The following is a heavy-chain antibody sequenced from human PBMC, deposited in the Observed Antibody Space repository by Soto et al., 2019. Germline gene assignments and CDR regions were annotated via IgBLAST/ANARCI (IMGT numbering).Heavy chain of an antibody. CDR1: GFIFSNYG. J-gene: IGHJ4*02. D-gene: IGHD2-21*02. CDR3: ARDLRRTAIPAHLDY. V-gene: IGHV3-33*01. CDR2: IWYDGSNK. Sequence: QVQLVESGGGVVQPGRSLRLSCAASGFIFSNYGMHWVRQAPGKGLEWVAVIWYDGSNKYHADSVKGRFTISRDNSKNTLYLQMNSLRAEDTAVYCCARDLRRTAIPAHLDYWGQGTLVTGSS.